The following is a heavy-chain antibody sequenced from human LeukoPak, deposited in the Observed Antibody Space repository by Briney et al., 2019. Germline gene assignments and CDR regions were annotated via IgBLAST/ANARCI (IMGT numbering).Heavy chain of an antibody. Sequence: GGSLRLSCAASGFTFSSYGMHWVRQAPGKGLVWVSRINSDGSDTTYADSVKGRFTISRDNARNTLSLRMNSLRAEDTAVYYCARDKQSPFDYWGQGALVTVSS. D-gene: IGHD6-19*01. CDR1: GFTFSSYG. CDR3: ARDKQSPFDY. CDR2: INSDGSDT. V-gene: IGHV3-74*01. J-gene: IGHJ4*02.